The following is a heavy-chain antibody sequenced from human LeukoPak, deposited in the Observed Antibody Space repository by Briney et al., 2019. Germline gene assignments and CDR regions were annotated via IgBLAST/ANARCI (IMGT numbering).Heavy chain of an antibody. CDR1: GFTFSSYA. D-gene: IGHD2-2*01. CDR2: ISGSGGST. CDR3: AKLPPPYCSSTSCPDY. J-gene: IGHJ4*02. V-gene: IGHV3-23*01. Sequence: GGSLRLSCAASGFTFSSYAMSWVRQAPGKGLELVSAISGSGGSTYYADSVKGRFTISRDNSKNTLYLQMNSPRAEDTAVYYCAKLPPPYCSSTSCPDYWGQGTLVTVSS.